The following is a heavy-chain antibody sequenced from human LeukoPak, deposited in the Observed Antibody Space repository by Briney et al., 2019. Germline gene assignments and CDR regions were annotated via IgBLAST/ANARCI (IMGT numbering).Heavy chain of an antibody. D-gene: IGHD6-6*01. CDR2: IDHSGNT. J-gene: IGHJ4*02. CDR3: ARETAELGRSFDY. CDR1: GGSFSGHY. Sequence: SETLSLTCAVSGGSFSGHYWSWIRQSPGEGLEWIGEIDHSGNTNYNPSLKGRLTISVDTSKNQFSLKLTSVTAADTAVYYCARETAELGRSFDYWGQGAQVTVSS. V-gene: IGHV4-34*01.